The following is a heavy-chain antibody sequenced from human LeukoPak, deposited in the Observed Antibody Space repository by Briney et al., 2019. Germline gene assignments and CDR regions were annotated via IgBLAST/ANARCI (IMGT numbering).Heavy chain of an antibody. CDR2: VYSSGST. CDR3: SRESGAFCPFGY. Sequence: SETLSLTCTVSGGSISGSGYYWGWVRQPPGKGLEWIGSVYSSGSTYYNPSLNGRVTMSLDKSRNQLSLKLTSVTAADTAIYYCSRESGAFCPFGYWGQGTLVIVPP. J-gene: IGHJ4*02. D-gene: IGHD1-26*01. CDR1: GGSISGSGYY. V-gene: IGHV4-39*07.